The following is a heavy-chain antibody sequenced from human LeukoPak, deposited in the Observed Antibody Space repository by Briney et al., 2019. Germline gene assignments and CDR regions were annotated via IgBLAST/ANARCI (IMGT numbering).Heavy chain of an antibody. J-gene: IGHJ4*02. CDR1: GGTFSSYA. CDR2: ITPIFGTA. Sequence: SVKVSCKASGGTFSSYAISWVRQAPGQGLEWMGGITPIFGTANYAQKFQGRVTITADESTSTAYMELSSLRSEDTAVYYCARAQMAGLSFDYWGQGTLVTVSS. CDR3: ARAQMAGLSFDY. V-gene: IGHV1-69*13. D-gene: IGHD6-19*01.